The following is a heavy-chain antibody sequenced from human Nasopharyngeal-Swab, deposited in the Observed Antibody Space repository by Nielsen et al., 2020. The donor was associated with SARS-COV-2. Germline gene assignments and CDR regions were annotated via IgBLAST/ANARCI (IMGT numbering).Heavy chain of an antibody. V-gene: IGHV3-53*01. J-gene: IGHJ4*02. Sequence: GGSLRLSCAASGFTVSSNYMSWVRQAPGKGLEWVSVIYSGGSTYYADSVKGRFTISRDNSKNTLYLQMNSLRAEDAAVYYCARDRASYDSSGYYRLTGWGQGTLVTVSS. D-gene: IGHD3-22*01. CDR2: IYSGGST. CDR1: GFTVSSNY. CDR3: ARDRASYDSSGYYRLTG.